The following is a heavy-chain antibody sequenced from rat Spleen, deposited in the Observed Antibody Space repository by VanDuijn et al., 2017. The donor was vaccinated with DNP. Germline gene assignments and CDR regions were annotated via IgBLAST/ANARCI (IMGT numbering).Heavy chain of an antibody. Sequence: EVQLVESGGGLVQPGRSLKLSCAASGFTFSNYDMALVRQAPTKGLEWVATLTPSGGSSYYRASVKGRFTVSRDNAKSTLYLQMDSLRSEDTATYYCSAQGTVTTRHYFGYWGHGVMVPVSS. CDR1: GFTFSNYD. V-gene: IGHV5-25*01. CDR3: SAQGTVTTRHYFGY. CDR2: LTPSGGSS. J-gene: IGHJ2*01. D-gene: IGHD4-3*01.